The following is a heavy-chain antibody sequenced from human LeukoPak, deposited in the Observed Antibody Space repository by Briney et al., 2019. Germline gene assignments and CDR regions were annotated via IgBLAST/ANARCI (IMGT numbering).Heavy chain of an antibody. CDR2: IYYSGST. J-gene: IGHJ4*02. CDR3: ARARLDWNCGGDCYYFDY. CDR1: GGSISSYY. D-gene: IGHD2-21*01. Sequence: SETLSLTCTVSGGSISSYYWSWIRQPPGKGLEWIGYIYYSGSTNYNPSLKSRVTISVDTSKNRFSLKLSSVTAADTAVYYCARARLDWNCGGDCYYFDYWGQGTLVTVSS. V-gene: IGHV4-59*01.